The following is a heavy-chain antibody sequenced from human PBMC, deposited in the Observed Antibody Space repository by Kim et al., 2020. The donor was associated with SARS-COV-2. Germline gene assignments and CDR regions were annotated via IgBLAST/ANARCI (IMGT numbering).Heavy chain of an antibody. Sequence: ASVKVSCKASGYTFTSYAMHWVRQAPGQRLEWMGWINAGNGNTKYSQKFQGRVTITRDTSASTAYMELSSLRSEDTAVYYCARRPLIAARSGVLDYWGQGTLVTVSS. CDR3: ARRPLIAARSGVLDY. CDR1: GYTFTSYA. D-gene: IGHD6-25*01. J-gene: IGHJ4*02. V-gene: IGHV1-3*01. CDR2: INAGNGNT.